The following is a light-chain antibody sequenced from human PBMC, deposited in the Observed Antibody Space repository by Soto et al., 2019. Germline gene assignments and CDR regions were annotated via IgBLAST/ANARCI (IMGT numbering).Light chain of an antibody. CDR2: GAS. J-gene: IGKJ3*01. CDR3: QQFGSSHLFT. Sequence: EIVLTQSPGTLSLSPGERATLSCRASQSVSSSYLASYQQKPGQAPRLLIYGASSRATGIPDRFSGSGSGTHLTLTISRLEPEDFAVYYCQQFGSSHLFTFRPGTRADVK. V-gene: IGKV3-20*01. CDR1: QSVSSSY.